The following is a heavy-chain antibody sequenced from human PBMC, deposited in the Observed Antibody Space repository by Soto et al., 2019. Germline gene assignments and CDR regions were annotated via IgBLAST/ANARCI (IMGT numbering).Heavy chain of an antibody. V-gene: IGHV4-34*01. CDR3: ARVSGIYYYAMDV. D-gene: IGHD3-10*01. CDR1: GGSFSGYY. J-gene: IGHJ6*02. CDR2: INHSGST. Sequence: QVQLQQWGAGLLKPSETLSLTCAVYGGSFSGYYWSWIRQPPGKGLEWIGEINHSGSTNYNPSLKSRVTISVDTSKNQVSLKLSSVTAADTAVYYCARVSGIYYYAMDVWGQGTTVTVSS.